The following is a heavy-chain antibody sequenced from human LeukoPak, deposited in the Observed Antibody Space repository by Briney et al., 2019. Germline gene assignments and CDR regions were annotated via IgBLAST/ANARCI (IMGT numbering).Heavy chain of an antibody. CDR2: ISAYNGNT. Sequence: ASAKVSCKASGYTFTSYGISWVRQAPGQGLEWMGWISAYNGNTNYAQKLQGRVTMTTDTSTSTAYMELRSLRSDDTAVYYCARDYYDSSGYYFFGAFDIWGQGTMVTVSS. D-gene: IGHD3-22*01. J-gene: IGHJ3*02. CDR1: GYTFTSYG. CDR3: ARDYYDSSGYYFFGAFDI. V-gene: IGHV1-18*01.